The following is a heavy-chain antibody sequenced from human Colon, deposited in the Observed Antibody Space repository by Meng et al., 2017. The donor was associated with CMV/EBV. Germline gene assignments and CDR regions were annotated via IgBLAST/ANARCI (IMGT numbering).Heavy chain of an antibody. Sequence: GESLKISCAAAGFTLSNYGVHWVRQAPGKGLEWVASMSRDGKYKYYADSVKGRFTISRDNSKNTLYLQMNSLRAEDTAVYYCARGAAAAFGYGMDVWGQGTTVTVSS. J-gene: IGHJ6*02. D-gene: IGHD3-16*01. V-gene: IGHV3-30*04. CDR2: MSRDGKYK. CDR3: ARGAAAAFGYGMDV. CDR1: GFTLSNYG.